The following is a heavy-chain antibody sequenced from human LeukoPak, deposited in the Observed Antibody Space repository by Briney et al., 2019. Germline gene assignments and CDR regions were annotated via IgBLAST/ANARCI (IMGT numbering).Heavy chain of an antibody. Sequence: SSETLSLTCTVSGGSISSYYWSWIRQPPGKGLEWIGYIYYSGSTNYNPSLKSRVTISVDTSKNQFSLKLSSVTAADTAVYYCARQYYYYYMDVWGKGTTVTISS. V-gene: IGHV4-59*08. CDR2: IYYSGST. J-gene: IGHJ6*03. CDR1: GGSISSYY. CDR3: ARQYYYYYMDV.